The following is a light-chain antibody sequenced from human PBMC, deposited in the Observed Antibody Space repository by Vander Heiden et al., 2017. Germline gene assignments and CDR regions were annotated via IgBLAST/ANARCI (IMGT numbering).Light chain of an antibody. Sequence: SHELTQPSSVSVSPGQTARTTCSGDALPKQNAYWYQQKPGQAPVVVIYKDTERPSGIPERFSGSTSGTTVTLTISGVQAEDEADYYCQSADSSAVVFGGGTKLTVL. CDR3: QSADSSAVV. CDR2: KDT. V-gene: IGLV3-25*03. J-gene: IGLJ2*01. CDR1: ALPKQN.